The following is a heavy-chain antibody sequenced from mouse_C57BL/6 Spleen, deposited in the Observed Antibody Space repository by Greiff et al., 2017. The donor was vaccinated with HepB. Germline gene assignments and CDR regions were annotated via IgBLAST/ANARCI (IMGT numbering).Heavy chain of an antibody. Sequence: DVQLVESGGDLVKPGGSLKLSCAASGFTFSSYGMSWVRQTPDKRLEWVATISSGGSYTYYPDSVKGRFTISRDNAKNNLYLQMSSLKSEDTAMYYCARQHGSSSSWFAYWGQGTLVTVSA. CDR1: GFTFSSYG. CDR3: ARQHGSSSSWFAY. CDR2: ISSGGSYT. V-gene: IGHV5-6*01. J-gene: IGHJ3*01. D-gene: IGHD1-1*01.